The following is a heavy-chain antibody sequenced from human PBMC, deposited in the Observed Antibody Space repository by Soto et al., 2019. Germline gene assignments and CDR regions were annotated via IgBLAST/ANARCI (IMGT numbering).Heavy chain of an antibody. V-gene: IGHV1-69*02. CDR1: GGTFSTYT. Sequence: QVQLVQSGAEVKKPGSSVKVSCKASGGTFSTYTISWVRQAPGQGLEWMGRIIPILGIANYAQKFQGRVTITADKSTSTAYMELISLRSEDTAVYYCASRSTVVVAATEAFDYWGQGTLVTVSS. CDR2: IIPILGIA. CDR3: ASRSTVVVAATEAFDY. D-gene: IGHD2-15*01. J-gene: IGHJ4*02.